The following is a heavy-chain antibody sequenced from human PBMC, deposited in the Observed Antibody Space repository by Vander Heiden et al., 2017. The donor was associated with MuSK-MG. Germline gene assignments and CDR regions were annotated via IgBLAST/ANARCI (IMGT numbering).Heavy chain of an antibody. CDR2: INYSGST. V-gene: IGHV4-39*07. CDR1: AASSSTSTHY. Sequence: QMQLHESGPGLVKPSETLSLTCTVSAASSSTSTHYWGWIRQSPGKGLEWIGTINYSGSTYYNSSLKSRVTISLDTSKTQFSLRLSSVTAADTAVDDGARDRNINWFYYWGQGNLGTVSS. D-gene: IGHD4-4*01. J-gene: IGHJ5*01. CDR3: ARDRNINWFYY.